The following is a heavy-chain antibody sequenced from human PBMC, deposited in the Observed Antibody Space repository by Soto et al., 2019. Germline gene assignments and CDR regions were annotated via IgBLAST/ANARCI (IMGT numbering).Heavy chain of an antibody. Sequence: GGSLSLSCAAPGFTFSRYSMNWVRQAPGKGLEWVSSVSSSSSHIYYADSVKGRFTISRDNAKNSLSLQMFSLRDEDTAIYFCATDHFGSNSDALEYWGQGTPVTVSS. CDR2: VSSSSSHI. CDR3: ATDHFGSNSDALEY. D-gene: IGHD1-1*01. V-gene: IGHV3-21*01. J-gene: IGHJ4*02. CDR1: GFTFSRYS.